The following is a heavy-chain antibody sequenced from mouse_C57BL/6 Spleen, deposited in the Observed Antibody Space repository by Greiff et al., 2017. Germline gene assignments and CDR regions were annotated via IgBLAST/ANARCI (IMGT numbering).Heavy chain of an antibody. CDR1: GYTFTSYW. Sequence: QVQLQQSGAELVMPGASVKLSCKASGYTFTSYWMHWVKQRPGQGLEWIGEIYPSDSYTNYNQKFKGKSTVTVDKSSSTAYLQLSSLTSEDSAVYYCARGYDFDYWGQGTTLTVSS. J-gene: IGHJ2*01. D-gene: IGHD2-2*01. CDR2: IYPSDSYT. V-gene: IGHV1-69*01. CDR3: ARGYDFDY.